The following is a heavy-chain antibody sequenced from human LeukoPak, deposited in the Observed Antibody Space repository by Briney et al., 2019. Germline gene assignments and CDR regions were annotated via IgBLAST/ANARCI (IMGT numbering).Heavy chain of an antibody. CDR1: GYTFTSYG. Sequence: ASVKVSCKASGYTFTSYGISWVRQAPGQGLEWMGWINTNTGNPTYAQGFTGRFVFSLDTSVSTAYLQISSLKAEDTAVYYCARDYSSSWPYSIDYWGQGTLVTVSS. CDR2: INTNTGNP. CDR3: ARDYSSSWPYSIDY. J-gene: IGHJ4*02. V-gene: IGHV7-4-1*02. D-gene: IGHD6-13*01.